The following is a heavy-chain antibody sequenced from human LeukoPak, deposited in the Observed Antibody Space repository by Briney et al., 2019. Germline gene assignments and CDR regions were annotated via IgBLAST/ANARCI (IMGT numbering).Heavy chain of an antibody. CDR2: IYYSGST. D-gene: IGHD3-10*01. CDR1: GGSISSSSYY. Sequence: SETLSLTCTVSGGSISSSSYYWGWIRQPPGKGLEWIGSIYYSGSTYYNPSLKSRVTISVDTSKNQFSLKLSSVTAADTAVYYCARRGEWFGELLYRYYYYYMDVWGKGTTVTISS. CDR3: ARRGEWFGELLYRYYYYYMDV. V-gene: IGHV4-39*01. J-gene: IGHJ6*03.